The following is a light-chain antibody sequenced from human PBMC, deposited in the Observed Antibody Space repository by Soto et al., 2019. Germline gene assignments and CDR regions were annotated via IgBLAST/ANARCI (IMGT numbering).Light chain of an antibody. V-gene: IGKV4-1*01. CDR3: QQYYNVPFP. CDR2: WAS. J-gene: IGKJ3*01. Sequence: DIVMTQSPDSLAVSLGERATINCKSSQTVLYSSNNKSYLAWYQLKPGQPPKLLIYWASTRESGVPDRFSGSGSGTDFTLTITSLRAEDVAVYYCQQYYNVPFPFGPGTTVDIK. CDR1: QTVLYSSNNKSY.